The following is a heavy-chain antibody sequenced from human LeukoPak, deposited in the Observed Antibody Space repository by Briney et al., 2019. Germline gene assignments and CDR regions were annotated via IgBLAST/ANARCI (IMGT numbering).Heavy chain of an antibody. Sequence: ASVKVSCKASGYTLTSYGISWMRQAPGQGLEWMGWISAYNGNTNYAQKLQGRVTMTTDSSTSTAYMELRSLRSDDTAVYYCARDQGATTGYGYWGQGTLVTVSS. D-gene: IGHD1-26*01. CDR1: GYTLTSYG. CDR3: ARDQGATTGYGY. V-gene: IGHV1-18*01. CDR2: ISAYNGNT. J-gene: IGHJ4*02.